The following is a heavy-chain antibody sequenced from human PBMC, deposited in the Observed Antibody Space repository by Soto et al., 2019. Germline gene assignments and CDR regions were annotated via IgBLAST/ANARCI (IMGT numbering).Heavy chain of an antibody. CDR3: AAHCTNGVCYRPDAFDC. CDR1: GFTFSSYG. V-gene: IGHV3-21*01. J-gene: IGHJ3*01. D-gene: IGHD2-8*01. CDR2: ISSSSSYI. Sequence: GSLRLSCAASGFTFSSYGMHWVRQAPGKGLEWVSSISSSSSYIYYADSVKGRFTISRDNAKNSLYLQMNSLRAEDTAVYYCAAHCTNGVCYRPDAFDCRGQGTMVTVSS.